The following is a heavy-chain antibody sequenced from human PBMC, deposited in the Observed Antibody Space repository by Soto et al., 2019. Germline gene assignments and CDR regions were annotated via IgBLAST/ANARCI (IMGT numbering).Heavy chain of an antibody. V-gene: IGHV4-59*12. J-gene: IGHJ6*03. CDR3: ARVVVPAANDYYYYYYMDV. Sequence: SETLSLTCTVSGGSISNYYWSWIRQPPGKGLEWIGYVHYSGSTNSNPSLKRRVTISVDMSKNQFSLELTSMTAADTAVYYCARVVVPAANDYYYYYYMDVWGKGTTVTVSS. D-gene: IGHD2-2*01. CDR2: VHYSGST. CDR1: GGSISNYY.